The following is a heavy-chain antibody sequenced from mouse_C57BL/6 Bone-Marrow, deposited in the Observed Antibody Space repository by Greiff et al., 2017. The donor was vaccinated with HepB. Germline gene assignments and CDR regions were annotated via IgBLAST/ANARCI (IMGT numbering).Heavy chain of an antibody. CDR2: ISSGSSTI. CDR3: ARGYDGYYVYAMYY. J-gene: IGHJ4*01. D-gene: IGHD2-3*01. Sequence: EVKLMESGGGLVKPGGSLKLSCAASGFTFSDYGMHWVRQAPEKGLEWVAYISSGSSTIYYADTVKGRFTISRDNAKNTLFLQMTSLRSEDTAMYYCARGYDGYYVYAMYYWGQGTSVTVSS. V-gene: IGHV5-17*01. CDR1: GFTFSDYG.